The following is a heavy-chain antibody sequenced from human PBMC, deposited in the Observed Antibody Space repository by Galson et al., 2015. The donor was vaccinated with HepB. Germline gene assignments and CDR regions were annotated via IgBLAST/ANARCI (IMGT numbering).Heavy chain of an antibody. Sequence: SVKVSCKASGYTFTSYAMHWVRRAPGQRLEWMGWINAGNGNTKYSQKFQGRVTITRDTSASTAYMELSSLRSEDTAVYYCARDLGSYYNRYYYYYMDVWGKGTTVTVSS. CDR3: ARDLGSYYNRYYYYYMDV. D-gene: IGHD1-26*01. J-gene: IGHJ6*03. V-gene: IGHV1-3*01. CDR2: INAGNGNT. CDR1: GYTFTSYA.